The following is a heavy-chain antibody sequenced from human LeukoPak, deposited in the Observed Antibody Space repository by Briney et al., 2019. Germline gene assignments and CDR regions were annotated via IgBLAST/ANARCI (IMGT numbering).Heavy chain of an antibody. V-gene: IGHV3-21*01. CDR3: ARDLGNWFDP. J-gene: IGHJ5*02. Sequence: AGSLRLSCAASGFTFSSYSMNWVRQAPGKGLEWVSSISSSSSYKYYADSGKGRFTISRDNAKNSLYRRMNSLRAEDTAVYYCARDLGNWFDPWGQGTLVTVSS. CDR2: ISSSSSYK. D-gene: IGHD1-26*01. CDR1: GFTFSSYS.